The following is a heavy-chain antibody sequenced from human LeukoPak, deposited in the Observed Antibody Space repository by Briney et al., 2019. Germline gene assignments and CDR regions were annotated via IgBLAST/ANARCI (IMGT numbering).Heavy chain of an antibody. CDR3: ARLSRNDQGYYFDY. D-gene: IGHD1-1*01. Sequence: SVKVSCKASGGTFSSYAISWVRQAPGRGLEWMGGIIPIFGTANYAQKFQGRVTITTDESTSTAYMELSSLRSEDTAVYYCARLSRNDQGYYFDYWGQGTLVTVSS. V-gene: IGHV1-69*05. CDR1: GGTFSSYA. CDR2: IIPIFGTA. J-gene: IGHJ4*02.